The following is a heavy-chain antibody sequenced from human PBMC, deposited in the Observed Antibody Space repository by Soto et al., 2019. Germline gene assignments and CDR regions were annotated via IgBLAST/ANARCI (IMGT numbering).Heavy chain of an antibody. V-gene: IGHV1-2*04. CDR3: AREGAVTLRRNYALHX. D-gene: IGHD4-17*01. CDR1: GYTFTGHY. Sequence: ASVKVSCKGSGYTFTGHYMHWVRQAPGQGLEWMGCINPNTGGTNYAQKFQGWVTMTRDTSISTAYMELSRLKSYDTAVYYCAREGAVTLRRNYALHXWGPGTMVTVS. CDR2: INPNTGGT. J-gene: IGHJ3*01.